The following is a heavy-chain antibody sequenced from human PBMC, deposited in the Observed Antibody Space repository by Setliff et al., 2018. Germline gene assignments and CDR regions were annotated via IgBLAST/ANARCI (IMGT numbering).Heavy chain of an antibody. Sequence: PGGSLRLSCAASGFTFSSYSLNWVRQAPGKGLEWVSSISSSSSYIYYADSVQGRFTISRDNAKNSLYLQMNSLRAEDTAVYYCVRGNSGGDYWGKGTTVTVSS. V-gene: IGHV3-21*01. CDR1: GFTFSSYS. J-gene: IGHJ6*04. CDR2: ISSSSSYI. D-gene: IGHD2-21*02. CDR3: VRGNSGGDY.